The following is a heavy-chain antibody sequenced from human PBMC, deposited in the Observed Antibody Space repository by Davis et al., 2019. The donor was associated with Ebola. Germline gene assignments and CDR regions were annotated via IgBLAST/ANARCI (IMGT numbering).Heavy chain of an antibody. CDR3: ARTTRDSGWFLDY. CDR1: GGSFSGYY. D-gene: IGHD6-13*01. V-gene: IGHV4-34*01. Sequence: SETLSLTCAVYGGSFSGYYWSWIRQSPGMGLEWIGEINDSGGTNYNPSLRSRVSILVDRSKNQFSLKLTSVTAADTAVYHCARTTRDSGWFLDYWSRGTLVTVSS. CDR2: INDSGGT. J-gene: IGHJ4*02.